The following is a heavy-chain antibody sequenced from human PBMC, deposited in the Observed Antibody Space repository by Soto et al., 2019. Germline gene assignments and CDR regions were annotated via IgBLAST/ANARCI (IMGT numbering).Heavy chain of an antibody. CDR1: GGSISSGGYS. J-gene: IGHJ3*02. Sequence: QVQLQESGPGLVKPSQTLSLTCTVSGGSISSGGYSWSWIRQHPGKGLERIGYIYYSGSTYYHPSLKSRFTISVDTPKNQFSLKLSSVTAADTAVYYCARVYDSSGRGSAFDIWGQGTMVTVSS. V-gene: IGHV4-31*03. D-gene: IGHD3-22*01. CDR3: ARVYDSSGRGSAFDI. CDR2: IYYSGST.